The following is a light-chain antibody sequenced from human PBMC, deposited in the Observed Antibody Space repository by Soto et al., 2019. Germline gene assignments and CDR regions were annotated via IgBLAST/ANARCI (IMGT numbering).Light chain of an antibody. V-gene: IGKV1-27*01. J-gene: IGKJ4*01. Sequence: DIQMTQSPSSLSASVGDRVTITCRASQGFSNYLAWYQQKPGKVPKLLIYAASTLQSGVPSRFSGSRSRTEFTLTISSLQPEDVATYYCQNYNSVPLTFGGGTKVEIK. CDR3: QNYNSVPLT. CDR2: AAS. CDR1: QGFSNY.